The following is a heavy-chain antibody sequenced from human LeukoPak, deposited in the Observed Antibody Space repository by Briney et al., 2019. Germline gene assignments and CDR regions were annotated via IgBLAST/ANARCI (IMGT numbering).Heavy chain of an antibody. CDR3: ARLLRPGGRKGDAFDI. D-gene: IGHD1-26*01. Sequence: SETLSLTCTVSGGSISGHHWTWIRQPPGTGLEWIGYFYDSGDFNYNPSLKSRVTIWMDMSNNQFSLTMSSVTAADTAMYYCARLLRPGGRKGDAFDIWGQGTLVTVPS. CDR1: GGSISGHH. V-gene: IGHV4-59*08. CDR2: FYDSGDF. J-gene: IGHJ3*02.